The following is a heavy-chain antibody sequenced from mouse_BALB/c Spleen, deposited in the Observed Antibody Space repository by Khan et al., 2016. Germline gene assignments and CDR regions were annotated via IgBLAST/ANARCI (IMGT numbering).Heavy chain of an antibody. CDR3: ARYVSGYYAMDY. CDR1: GYTFTNYG. J-gene: IGHJ4*01. CDR2: INTYTGEP. V-gene: IGHV9-3-1*01. Sequence: QFQLVQSGPELKKPGETVKISCKASGYTFTNYGMNWVKQAPGKGLKWMGWINTYTGEPTYADDFKGRFAFSLETSDSIAYLQINNLKNEDTATYFCARYVSGYYAMDYCGQGTSVTVSS.